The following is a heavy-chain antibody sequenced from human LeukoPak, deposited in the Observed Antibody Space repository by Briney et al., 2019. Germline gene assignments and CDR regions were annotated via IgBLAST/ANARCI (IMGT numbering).Heavy chain of an antibody. J-gene: IGHJ4*02. CDR3: ARHTYSGYDREGSGPKGSFDY. D-gene: IGHD5-12*01. Sequence: GGSLRLSCAASGFTFSSYSMNWVRQAPGKGLEWVSSISSSSSYIYYADSVKGRFTISRDNAKNSLYLQMNSLRAEDTAVYYCARHTYSGYDREGSGPKGSFDYWGQGTLVTVSS. V-gene: IGHV3-21*01. CDR1: GFTFSSYS. CDR2: ISSSSSYI.